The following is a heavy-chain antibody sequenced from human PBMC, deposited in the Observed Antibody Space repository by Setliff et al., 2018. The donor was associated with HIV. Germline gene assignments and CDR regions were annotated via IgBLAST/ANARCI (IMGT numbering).Heavy chain of an antibody. CDR2: IYPGDSDT. V-gene: IGHV5-51*01. CDR3: ARPYDYVWGSYRYWDAFDI. Sequence: PGESPKISCKGSGYSFTSYWIGWVRQMPGKGLEWMGIIYPGDSDTRYSPSFQGQVTISADKSISTAYLQWSSLKASDTAMYYCARPYDYVWGSYRYWDAFDIWGQGTMVTVSS. CDR1: GYSFTSYW. D-gene: IGHD3-16*02. J-gene: IGHJ3*02.